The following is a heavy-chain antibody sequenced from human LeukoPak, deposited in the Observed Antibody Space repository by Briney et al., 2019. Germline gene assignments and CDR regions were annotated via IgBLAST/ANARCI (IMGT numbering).Heavy chain of an antibody. Sequence: SQTLSLTCAISGDSVSSNSAAWNGIRQSPSRGLEWLGRTYYRSRWYSDYAVSLKSRITIIPDTSKNQFSLQLNSVILEDTAVYFCARELRRIFDYWDQGSLVTVS. CDR2: TYYRSRWYS. J-gene: IGHJ4*02. V-gene: IGHV6-1*01. CDR3: ARELRRIFDY. CDR1: GDSVSSNSAA.